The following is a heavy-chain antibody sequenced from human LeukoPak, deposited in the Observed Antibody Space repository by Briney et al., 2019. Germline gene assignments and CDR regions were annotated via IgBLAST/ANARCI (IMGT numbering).Heavy chain of an antibody. Sequence: SETLSLTCAVYGGSFSGYYWSWIRQPPGKGLEWIGEINHSGSTNYNPSLKSRVTISVDTSKNQFSLKLSSVTAADTAVYYCARESADRSAAAPSILTYYYYYGMDVWGQGTTVTVSS. V-gene: IGHV4-34*01. J-gene: IGHJ6*02. D-gene: IGHD6-13*01. CDR3: ARESADRSAAAPSILTYYYYYGMDV. CDR2: INHSGST. CDR1: GGSFSGYY.